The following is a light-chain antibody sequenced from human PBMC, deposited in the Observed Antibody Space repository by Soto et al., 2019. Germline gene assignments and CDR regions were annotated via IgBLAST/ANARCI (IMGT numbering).Light chain of an antibody. CDR2: KDS. Sequence: SYELTQPSSVSVSPGQTARITCSGDVLAKKYARWFQQKPGQAPVLVIYKDSERPSGIPERFSGSSSGTTVTLAIGGAQVEDEADYYCYSAADNNGVFGGGTQLTVL. V-gene: IGLV3-27*01. J-gene: IGLJ3*02. CDR3: YSAADNNGV. CDR1: VLAKKY.